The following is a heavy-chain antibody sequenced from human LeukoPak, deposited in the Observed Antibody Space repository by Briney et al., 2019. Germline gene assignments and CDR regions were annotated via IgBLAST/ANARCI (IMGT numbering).Heavy chain of an antibody. CDR1: GFTFTNDW. CDR3: PRDVDY. Sequence: GGSLRLSCAATGFTFTNDWMRWVRQAPGKGLEWVGRINSNTDNGSTDYAAPVKGRFTISRDDSRITLYLQMNSRKTEDTAVYYWPRDVDYWGQGTLVTV. J-gene: IGHJ4*02. V-gene: IGHV3-15*01. CDR2: INSNTDNGST.